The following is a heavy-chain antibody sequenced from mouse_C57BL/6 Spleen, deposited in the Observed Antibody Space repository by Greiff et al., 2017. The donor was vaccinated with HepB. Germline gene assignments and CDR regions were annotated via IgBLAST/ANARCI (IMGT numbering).Heavy chain of an antibody. J-gene: IGHJ4*01. Sequence: EVHLVESGGGLVQPGGSLKLSCAASGFTFSDYYMYWVRQTPEKRLEWVAYISNGGGSTYYPDTVKGRFTISRDNAKNTLYLQMSRLKSEDTAMYYCARHKVYYGSSYGYYAMDYWGQGTSVTVSS. CDR2: ISNGGGST. CDR1: GFTFSDYY. CDR3: ARHKVYYGSSYGYYAMDY. D-gene: IGHD1-1*01. V-gene: IGHV5-12*01.